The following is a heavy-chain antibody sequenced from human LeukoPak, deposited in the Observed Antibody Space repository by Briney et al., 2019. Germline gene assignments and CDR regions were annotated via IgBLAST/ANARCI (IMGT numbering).Heavy chain of an antibody. CDR3: ARAGYSGSYYSVDY. V-gene: IGHV1-69*13. D-gene: IGHD1-26*01. J-gene: IGHJ4*02. CDR2: IIPIFGTA. Sequence: ASVNVSCRASGGTFSSYAISWVRQAPGQGLEWMGGIIPIFGTANYAQKFQGRVTITADESTSTAYMELSGLRSEDTAVYYCARAGYSGSYYSVDYWGQGTLVTVSS. CDR1: GGTFSSYA.